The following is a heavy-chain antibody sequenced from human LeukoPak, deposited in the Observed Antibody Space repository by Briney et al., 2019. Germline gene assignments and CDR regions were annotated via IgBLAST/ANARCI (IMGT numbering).Heavy chain of an antibody. CDR3: AKVGEDYGDYGGYYYYYMDV. J-gene: IGHJ6*03. CDR1: GFTLSTYG. CDR2: IRYDGSNK. D-gene: IGHD4-17*01. V-gene: IGHV3-30*02. Sequence: GGSLRLSCAVSGFTLSTYGMNWVRQAPGKGLEWVAFIRYDGSNKYYADSMKGRFTISRGNSKNTLYLKMNRLRAEDTAVYYCAKVGEDYGDYGGYYYYYMDVWGKGTTVTISS.